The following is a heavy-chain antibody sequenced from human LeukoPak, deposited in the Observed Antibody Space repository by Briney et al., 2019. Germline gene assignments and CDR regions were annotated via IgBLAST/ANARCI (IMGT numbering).Heavy chain of an antibody. Sequence: SQTLSLTCTVSGGSISSGGYYWSWIRQHPGKGLEWIGYIYYSGSTYYNPSLKSRVTISVDTSKNQFSLKLSSVTAADTAVYYCARGVDILTGYYLFDYRGQGTLVTVSS. CDR3: ARGVDILTGYYLFDY. D-gene: IGHD3-9*01. V-gene: IGHV4-31*03. CDR2: IYYSGST. CDR1: GGSISSGGYY. J-gene: IGHJ4*02.